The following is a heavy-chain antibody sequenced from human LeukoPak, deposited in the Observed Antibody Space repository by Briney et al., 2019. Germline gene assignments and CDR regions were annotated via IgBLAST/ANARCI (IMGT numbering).Heavy chain of an antibody. CDR2: IYPGDSDT. J-gene: IGHJ4*02. CDR3: ARRGSRGYSYEV. V-gene: IGHV5-51*01. Sequence: GESLKISCMGSGYSFTIYWIGWVRQMPGKGLEWMGIIYPGDSDTRYSPSFEGQVTISADKSSSTAYLQWSSLKASDTAMYYCARRGSRGYSYEVWGQGTLDTVSS. CDR1: GYSFTIYW. D-gene: IGHD5-18*01.